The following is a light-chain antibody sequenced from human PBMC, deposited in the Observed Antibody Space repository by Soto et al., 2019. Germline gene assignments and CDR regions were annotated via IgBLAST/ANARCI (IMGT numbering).Light chain of an antibody. CDR3: QQYGSSPLT. CDR1: QTVSSTY. J-gene: IGKJ4*01. V-gene: IGKV3-20*01. CDR2: GAS. Sequence: TVLTQSPGTLCLSPGETATLSGRASQTVSSTYLAWYQQKPGQAPGLLIYGASNRATGIPDRFAGSGSGTDFTLTISRLEPEDFAVYYCQQYGSSPLTFGGGTKVDIK.